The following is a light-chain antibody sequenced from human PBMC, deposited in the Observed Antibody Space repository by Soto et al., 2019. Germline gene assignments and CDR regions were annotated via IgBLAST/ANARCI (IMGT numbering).Light chain of an antibody. CDR1: SSNIGSNT. CDR3: QSYDSDLSDYV. CDR2: TAG. J-gene: IGLJ1*01. Sequence: QSVLTQPLSASASPGQRVTISCSGGSSNIGSNTVAWYQHLPGTAPPRLIFTAGQRPSGVPGRFSGSKSGTSASLAITGLQAEDEADHYCQSYDSDLSDYVFGAGTKVTVL. V-gene: IGLV1-44*01.